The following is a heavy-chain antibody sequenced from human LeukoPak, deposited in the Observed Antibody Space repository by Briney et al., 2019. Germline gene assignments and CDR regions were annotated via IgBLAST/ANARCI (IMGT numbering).Heavy chain of an antibody. D-gene: IGHD6-19*01. CDR1: GFTFNTYA. CDR2: ICGSGGCA. Sequence: GGSLRLSCEASGFTFNTYAIYWVRQAPGKGLEWVSGICGSGGCAYYADSVKGRFAISRDNSKNTVYLQMNSLPADDTAVYYCAKTTVGYSSGRYPGWPADCWGQGTLVTVSS. CDR3: AKTTVGYSSGRYPGWPADC. V-gene: IGHV3-23*01. J-gene: IGHJ4*02.